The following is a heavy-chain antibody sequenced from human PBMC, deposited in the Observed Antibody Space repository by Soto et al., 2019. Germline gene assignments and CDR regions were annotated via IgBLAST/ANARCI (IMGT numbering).Heavy chain of an antibody. J-gene: IGHJ5*02. D-gene: IGHD2-21*02. Sequence: PSATLSHTCTVSGGSISSGDYYWSWVRQHPGKGLEWIGYRSYSGSTYYNPSLKSRVTIVVDTSRNQFSLRLSSVTAADTAVYYCAREGGLAYCGGDCLYNWFDPWGQGTLVTVSS. CDR3: AREGGLAYCGGDCLYNWFDP. CDR2: RSYSGST. CDR1: GGSISSGDYY. V-gene: IGHV4-31*03.